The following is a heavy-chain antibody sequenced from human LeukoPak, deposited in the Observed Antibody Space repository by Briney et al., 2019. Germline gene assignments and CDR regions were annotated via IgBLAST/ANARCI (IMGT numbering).Heavy chain of an antibody. CDR1: GFTFSSHA. J-gene: IGHJ4*02. D-gene: IGHD3-10*01. V-gene: IGHV3-23*01. CDR3: AKDRHGSGSYQDFDY. CDR2: ISGSGGST. Sequence: PGGSLRLSCAASGFTFSSHAMSWVRQAPGKGLEWVSAISGSGGSTYYADSVKGRFTISRDNSKNTLYLQMNSLRAEDTAVYYCAKDRHGSGSYQDFDYWGQGTLVTVSS.